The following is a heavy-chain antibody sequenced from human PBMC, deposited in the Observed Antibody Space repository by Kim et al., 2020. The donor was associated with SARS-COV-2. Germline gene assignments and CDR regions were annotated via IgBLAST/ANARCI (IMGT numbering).Heavy chain of an antibody. Sequence: SETLSLTCTVSGGSISSGDDYWSWIRQPQGKGLEWIGYIYYSGITQYNPSLKSRVIISVDTSNNQFSLKLSSVTAADTAVYYCARENFGSGKYAFDIWG. CDR1: GGSISSGDDY. D-gene: IGHD3-10*01. CDR2: IYYSGIT. CDR3: ARENFGSGKYAFDI. V-gene: IGHV4-30-4*01. J-gene: IGHJ3*02.